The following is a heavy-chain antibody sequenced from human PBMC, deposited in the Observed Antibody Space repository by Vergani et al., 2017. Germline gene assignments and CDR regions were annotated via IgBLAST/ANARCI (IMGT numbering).Heavy chain of an antibody. V-gene: IGHV4-34*01. CDR2: INHSGST. CDR3: ARGRGLTGYRYFDY. Sequence: QVQLQQWGAGLLKPSETLSLTCAVYGGSFSGYYWSWIRQPPGKGLEWIGEINHSGSTNYNPSLQSRVTISVDTSKNQFSLKLSSVTAADTAVYYCARGRGLTGYRYFDYWGQGTLVTVSS. D-gene: IGHD3-9*01. CDR1: GGSFSGYY. J-gene: IGHJ4*02.